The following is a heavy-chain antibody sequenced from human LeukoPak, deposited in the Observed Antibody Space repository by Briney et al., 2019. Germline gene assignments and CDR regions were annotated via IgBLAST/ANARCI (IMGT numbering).Heavy chain of an antibody. V-gene: IGHV3-23*01. CDR1: GFTFSSYA. J-gene: IGHJ4*02. Sequence: GGSLRLSCAASGFTFSSYAMSWVRQAPGKGLEWVSAISGSGGSTYYADSVKGRFTISRDNSKNTLYLQMNSLRAEDTAVYYCAKGCSGDCYSNYFDHWGQGTLVTVSS. CDR2: ISGSGGST. CDR3: AKGCSGDCYSNYFDH. D-gene: IGHD2-21*01.